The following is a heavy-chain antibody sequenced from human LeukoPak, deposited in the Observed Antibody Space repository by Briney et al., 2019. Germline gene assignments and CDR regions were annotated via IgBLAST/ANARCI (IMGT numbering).Heavy chain of an antibody. Sequence: GGSLRLSCAASGFTFDDYAMHWVRQAPGKGLEWVAVIWYDGSNKYYADSVKGRFTISRDNSKNTLYLEMNSLRAEDTAVYYCASIAAAGTDDSWGQGTLVTVSS. CDR2: IWYDGSNK. CDR3: ASIAAAGTDDS. J-gene: IGHJ4*02. V-gene: IGHV3-33*08. CDR1: GFTFDDYA. D-gene: IGHD6-13*01.